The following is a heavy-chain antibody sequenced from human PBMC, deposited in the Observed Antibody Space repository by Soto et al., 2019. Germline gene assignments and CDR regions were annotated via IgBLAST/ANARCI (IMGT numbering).Heavy chain of an antibody. CDR1: GFTFGSYS. J-gene: IGHJ4*02. Sequence: EVQLVESGGGLVKPGGSLRLSCAASGFTFGSYSMNWVRQAPGKGLEWVSSISSSSSYIYYADSVKGRFTISRDNAKNSLYLQMNSLRAEDTAVYYCARDVSRESPVAATNDYWGQGTLVTVSS. CDR2: ISSSSSYI. CDR3: ARDVSRESPVAATNDY. D-gene: IGHD2-15*01. V-gene: IGHV3-21*01.